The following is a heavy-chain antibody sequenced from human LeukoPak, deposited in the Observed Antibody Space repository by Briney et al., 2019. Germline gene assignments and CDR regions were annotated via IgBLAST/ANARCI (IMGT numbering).Heavy chain of an antibody. J-gene: IGHJ4*02. CDR2: ISASGDSK. Sequence: GGSLRLSCAASGFTFNIYAMSWVRQAPGQGLQWVSEISASGDSKFSAASVKGRFTISRDNSKNTVFLQMDSLRVEDTAAYYCAKESGYYAPGSYPENWGQGALVIVSS. CDR1: GFTFNIYA. CDR3: AKESGYYAPGSYPEN. D-gene: IGHD3-10*01. V-gene: IGHV3-23*01.